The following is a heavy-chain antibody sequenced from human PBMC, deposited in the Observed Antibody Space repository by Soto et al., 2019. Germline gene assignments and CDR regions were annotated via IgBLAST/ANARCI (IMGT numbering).Heavy chain of an antibody. D-gene: IGHD1-1*01. CDR2: VSSDGNNK. V-gene: IGHV3-30*18. Sequence: RLSCVASGFSFSNYGMHWVRQAPGKGLEWVAFVSSDGNNKYYADSVKGRFTISRDNSKNTVYLQVDSLRLDDTAIYYCAKDRVIQLLPIWPDPWGQGTLVTVSS. CDR3: AKDRVIQLLPIWPDP. CDR1: GFSFSNYG. J-gene: IGHJ5*02.